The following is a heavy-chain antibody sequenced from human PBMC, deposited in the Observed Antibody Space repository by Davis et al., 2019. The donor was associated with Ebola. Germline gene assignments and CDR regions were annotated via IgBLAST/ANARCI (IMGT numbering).Heavy chain of an antibody. CDR1: GYTFTGYY. CDR2: INPNSGGT. V-gene: IGHV1-2*04. J-gene: IGHJ4*02. Sequence: AASVKVSCKASGYTFTGYYMHWVRQAPGQGLEWMEWINPNSGGTNYAQKFQGWVTMTRDTSISTAYMELSSLRSEDTAVYYCATADSSGYYGRLGFDYWGQGTLVIVSS. D-gene: IGHD3-22*01. CDR3: ATADSSGYYGRLGFDY.